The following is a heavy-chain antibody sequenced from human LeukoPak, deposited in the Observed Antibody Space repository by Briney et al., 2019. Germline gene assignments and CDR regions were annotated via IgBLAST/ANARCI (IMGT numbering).Heavy chain of an antibody. CDR2: IYYSGST. V-gene: IGHV4-31*03. CDR3: AREKGETPNGQLDAFDI. J-gene: IGHJ3*02. Sequence: SQTLSLTCTVSGGSISSGGYYWSWIRQHPGKGLEWMGYIYYSGSTYYNPSLKSRVTISVDTSKNQFSLKLSSVTAADTAVYYCAREKGETPNGQLDAFDIWGQGTMVTVSS. D-gene: IGHD1-1*01. CDR1: GGSISSGGYY.